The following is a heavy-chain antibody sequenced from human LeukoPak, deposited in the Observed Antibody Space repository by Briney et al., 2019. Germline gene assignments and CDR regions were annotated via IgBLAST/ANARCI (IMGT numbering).Heavy chain of an antibody. CDR1: GGTFSSYA. Sequence: SVKVSCKASGGTFSSYAISWERQAPGQGLEWMGGIIPIFGTANYAQKFQGRVTITADKSTSTAYMELSSLRSEDTAVYYCASVYCSSTSCYNIAFDIWGQGTMVTVSS. CDR2: IIPIFGTA. CDR3: ASVYCSSTSCYNIAFDI. J-gene: IGHJ3*02. D-gene: IGHD2-2*02. V-gene: IGHV1-69*06.